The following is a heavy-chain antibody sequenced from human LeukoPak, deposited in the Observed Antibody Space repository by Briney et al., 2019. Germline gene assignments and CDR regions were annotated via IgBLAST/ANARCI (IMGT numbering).Heavy chain of an antibody. Sequence: GGSLRLSCAASGFTLNSYTMSWVRLAPGKGLEWVSSVGGAGADTWYADSVKGRFTISRDNSKNTLYLQMDSPRAEDTALYYCAKDGAPNAGYMDVWGKGTTVTVSS. D-gene: IGHD3-10*01. CDR2: VGGAGADT. CDR3: AKDGAPNAGYMDV. CDR1: GFTLNSYT. V-gene: IGHV3-23*01. J-gene: IGHJ6*03.